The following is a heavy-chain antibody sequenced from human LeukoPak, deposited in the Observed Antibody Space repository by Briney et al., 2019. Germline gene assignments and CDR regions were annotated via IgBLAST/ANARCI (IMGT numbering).Heavy chain of an antibody. CDR1: GLTFSNYG. CDR2: ISGSGGNT. V-gene: IGHV3-23*01. D-gene: IGHD1-26*01. J-gene: IGHJ6*03. CDR3: AKDDGGSYYIYYYYMDV. Sequence: GGSLRLSCAASGLTFSNYGMSWVRPAPGKGLEWVSAISGSGGNTYYADSVKGRFTISRDNSKNTLYLQMNSLRAEDTAVYYCAKDDGGSYYIYYYYMDVWGKGTTVTISS.